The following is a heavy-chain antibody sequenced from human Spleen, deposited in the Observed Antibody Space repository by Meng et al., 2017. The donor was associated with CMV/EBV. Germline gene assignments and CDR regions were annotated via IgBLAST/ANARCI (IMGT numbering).Heavy chain of an antibody. D-gene: IGHD3-3*01. CDR3: ARGDYDFWSGHATTKADY. V-gene: IGHV3-48*03. J-gene: IGHJ4*02. CDR2: ISSSGSTI. CDR1: GFTFSSYE. Sequence: GESLKISCAASGFTFSSYEMNWVRQAPGKGLEWVSYISSSGSTIYYADSVKGRFTISRDNAKNSLYLQMNSLRAEDTAVYYCARGDYDFWSGHATTKADYWGQGTLVTVSS.